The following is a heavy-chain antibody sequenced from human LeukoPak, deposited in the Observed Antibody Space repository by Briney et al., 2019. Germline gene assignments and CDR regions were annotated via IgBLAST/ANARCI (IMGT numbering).Heavy chain of an antibody. CDR3: ARDLEYCSGGSCSWYFDL. D-gene: IGHD2-15*01. CDR1: GFTFSSYW. CDR2: INSDGSST. J-gene: IGHJ2*01. Sequence: PGGSLRLSCAASGFTFSSYWMHWVRQAPGKGLVWVSRINSDGSSTSYADSVKGRFTISRDNAKNTLYLQMNSLRAEGTAVYYCARDLEYCSGGSCSWYFDLWGRGTLVTVSS. V-gene: IGHV3-74*01.